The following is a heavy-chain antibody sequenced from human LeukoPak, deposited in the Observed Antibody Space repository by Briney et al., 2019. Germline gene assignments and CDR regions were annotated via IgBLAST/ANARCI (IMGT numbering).Heavy chain of an antibody. CDR1: GYTFTDYA. CDR3: TRGAWTGTTRSYYFDY. D-gene: IGHD1-1*01. J-gene: IGHJ4*02. Sequence: GASVKVSCKASGYTFTDYAMQWVRQAPGQSLEWMGWINAGNGKTRYSEDFQGRITITRDTSASTAYMELSSLTSEDMAVYYCTRGAWTGTTRSYYFDYWGQGTLVTVSS. V-gene: IGHV1-3*03. CDR2: INAGNGKT.